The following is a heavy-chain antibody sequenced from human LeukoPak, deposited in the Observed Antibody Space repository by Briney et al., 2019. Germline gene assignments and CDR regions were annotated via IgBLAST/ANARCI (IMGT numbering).Heavy chain of an antibody. CDR3: ANSQFQLLSATFDY. CDR2: ISSDGSYK. J-gene: IGHJ4*02. Sequence: PGRSLRLSCAASGFTFSSYGMHWVRQAPGKGLEWVAVISSDGSYKHYADSVKGRFTISRDNSKNTLYLQMNSLTAEDTAVYYRANSQFQLLSATFDYWGQGTLVTVSS. CDR1: GFTFSSYG. V-gene: IGHV3-30*18. D-gene: IGHD2-2*01.